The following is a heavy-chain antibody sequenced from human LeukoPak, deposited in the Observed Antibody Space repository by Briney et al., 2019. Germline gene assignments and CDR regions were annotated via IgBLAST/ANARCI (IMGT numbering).Heavy chain of an antibody. V-gene: IGHV3-23*01. D-gene: IGHD2-15*01. CDR2: ISGSNNIT. CDR3: AKCRRLTRCDNSDY. Sequence: GGSLRLSCAASGFTFASYAMNWIRQAPGKGLEWVSGISGSNNITYYADSVKGRFTISRDNSKNTLYLQMNSLRAEDTAVYYCAKCRRLTRCDNSDYWGQGILVTVSS. CDR1: GFTFASYA. J-gene: IGHJ4*02.